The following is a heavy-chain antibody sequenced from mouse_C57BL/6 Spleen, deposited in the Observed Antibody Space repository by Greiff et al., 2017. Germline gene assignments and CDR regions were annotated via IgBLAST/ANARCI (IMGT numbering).Heavy chain of an antibody. V-gene: IGHV2-2*01. D-gene: IGHD6-1*01. J-gene: IGHJ2*01. Sequence: QVQLQQSGPGLVQPSQSLSITCTVSGFSLNSYGVHWVRQSPGKGLEWLGVIWSGGSTDYNAAFISRLSISKDNSKSQVFYKMNSLQADDTAIYYCARGKPYYFDYWGQGTTLTVSS. CDR3: ARGKPYYFDY. CDR2: IWSGGST. CDR1: GFSLNSYG.